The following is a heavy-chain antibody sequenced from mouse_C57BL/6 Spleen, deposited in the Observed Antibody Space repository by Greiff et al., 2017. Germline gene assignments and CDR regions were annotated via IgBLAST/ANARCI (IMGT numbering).Heavy chain of an antibody. J-gene: IGHJ3*01. D-gene: IGHD1-1*01. CDR1: GFTFSSYA. V-gene: IGHV5-4*01. CDR3: AREGLLRAWFAC. Sequence: EVQLVESGGGLVKPGGSLKLSCAASGFTFSSYAMSWVRQTPEKRLEWVATISDGGSYTYYPDNVKGRFTISRDNAKNNLYLQMSDLKSEDTAMYYCAREGLLRAWFACWGQGALVSVAA. CDR2: ISDGGSYT.